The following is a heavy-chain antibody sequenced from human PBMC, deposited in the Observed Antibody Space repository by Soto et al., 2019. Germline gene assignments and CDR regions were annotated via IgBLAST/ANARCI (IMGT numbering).Heavy chain of an antibody. J-gene: IGHJ6*03. D-gene: IGHD2-15*01. Sequence: SETLSLTCTVSGGSISSYYWSWIRQPPGKGLEWIGYIYYSGSTNYNPSLKSRVTISVDTSKNQFSLKLSSVTAADTAVYYCASRRSGPDCSGGSCYSDFYYYYYMDVWGKGTTVTVSS. V-gene: IGHV4-59*08. CDR2: IYYSGST. CDR3: ASRRSGPDCSGGSCYSDFYYYYYMDV. CDR1: GGSISSYY.